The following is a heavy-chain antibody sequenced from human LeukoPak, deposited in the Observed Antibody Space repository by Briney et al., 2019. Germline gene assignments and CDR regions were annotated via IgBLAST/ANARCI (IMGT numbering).Heavy chain of an antibody. V-gene: IGHV4-31*03. J-gene: IGHJ3*02. CDR3: ARDGGRYNAFDI. CDR1: GGSISSGGYY. CDR2: IYYSGST. D-gene: IGHD3-16*02. Sequence: SETLSLTCTVSGGSISSGGYYWSWIRQHPGTGLEWIGYIYYSGSTYYNPSLKSRVTISVDTSKNQFSLRLSSVTAADTAVYYCARDGGRYNAFDIWGQGTMVTVSS.